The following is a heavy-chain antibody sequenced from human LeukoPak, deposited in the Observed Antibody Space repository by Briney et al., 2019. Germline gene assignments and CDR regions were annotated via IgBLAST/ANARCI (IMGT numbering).Heavy chain of an antibody. CDR1: GFTFSTFT. Sequence: GGSLRLSCAASGFTFSTFTMHWVRQAPGKGLEYVSGITDNGGTRHYANSVKGRFTSSRDNSKNTLYLQMGSLRPDDMAVYYCAIQISGYVYWGQGTLVTVSS. CDR3: AIQISGYVY. D-gene: IGHD5-12*01. V-gene: IGHV3-64*01. J-gene: IGHJ4*02. CDR2: ITDNGGTR.